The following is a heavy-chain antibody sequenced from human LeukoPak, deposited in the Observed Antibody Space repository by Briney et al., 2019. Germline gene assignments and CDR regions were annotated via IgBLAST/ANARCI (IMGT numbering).Heavy chain of an antibody. CDR3: ARALHFWSGYYLVYYFDY. D-gene: IGHD3-3*01. V-gene: IGHV3-48*03. Sequence: PGGSLRLSCAASGFTFSSYEMNWVRQAPGKGLEWVSYISSSCSTIYYADSVKGRFTISRDNAKNSLYLQMNSLRAEDTAVYYCARALHFWSGYYLVYYFDYWGQGTLVTVSS. J-gene: IGHJ4*02. CDR2: ISSSCSTI. CDR1: GFTFSSYE.